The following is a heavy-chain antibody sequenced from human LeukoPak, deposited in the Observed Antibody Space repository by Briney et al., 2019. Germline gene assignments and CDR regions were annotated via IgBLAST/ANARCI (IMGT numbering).Heavy chain of an antibody. J-gene: IGHJ4*02. CDR2: IYSGGST. CDR3: ASLYGDYDDY. Sequence: PGGSLRLSCAASGFTFSSYSMNWVRQAPGKGLEWVSVIYSGGSTYYADSVKGRFTISRDNSKNTLYLQMNSLRAEDTAVYYCASLYGDYDDYWGQGTLVTVSS. D-gene: IGHD4-17*01. V-gene: IGHV3-53*01. CDR1: GFTFSSYS.